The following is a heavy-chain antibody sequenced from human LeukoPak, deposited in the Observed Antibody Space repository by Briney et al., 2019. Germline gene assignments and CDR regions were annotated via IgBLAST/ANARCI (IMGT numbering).Heavy chain of an antibody. CDR2: IYYSGST. CDR3: ASARYSSSWYNFQHQNNWFDP. J-gene: IGHJ5*02. D-gene: IGHD6-13*01. Sequence: PGGSLRLSCAASGFTFSDYYMSWIRQPPGKGLEWIGYIYYSGSTNYNPSLKSRVTISVDTSKNQFSLKLSSVTAADTAVYYCASARYSSSWYNFQHQNNWFDPWGQGTLVTVSS. CDR1: GFTFSDYY. V-gene: IGHV4-59*01.